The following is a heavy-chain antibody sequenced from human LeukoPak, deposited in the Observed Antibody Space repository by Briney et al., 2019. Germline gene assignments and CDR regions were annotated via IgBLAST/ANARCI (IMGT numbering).Heavy chain of an antibody. CDR2: ISRMGVTT. V-gene: IGHV3-23*01. Sequence: SGGSLRLSCAVSGFTLNSNAMCWARQAPGKGLEWVSGISRMGVTTYYADSVKGRFTISRDTSKNTLYLQMNTLRPEDTAVYYCAKEEVPNDYWGQGTLVTVSS. J-gene: IGHJ4*02. CDR3: AKEEVPNDY. CDR1: GFTLNSNA. D-gene: IGHD2-2*01.